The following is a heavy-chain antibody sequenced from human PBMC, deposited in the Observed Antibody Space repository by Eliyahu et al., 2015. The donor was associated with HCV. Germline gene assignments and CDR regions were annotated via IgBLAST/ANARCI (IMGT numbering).Heavy chain of an antibody. CDR3: ARTPCSGGSCYSGHYNYYAMDV. D-gene: IGHD2-15*01. Sequence: QVQLQQWGAGLLKPSETMSLTCAVSGGSXSGYYWSWIRQPPGKGLEWIGEINHIGISNYNPSLTSRVSISADTSKIQFSLKLSSVNAADTGVYYCARTPCSGGSCYSGHYNYYAMDVWGQGTAVIVS. CDR1: GGSXSGYY. V-gene: IGHV4-34*01. J-gene: IGHJ6*02. CDR2: INHIGIS.